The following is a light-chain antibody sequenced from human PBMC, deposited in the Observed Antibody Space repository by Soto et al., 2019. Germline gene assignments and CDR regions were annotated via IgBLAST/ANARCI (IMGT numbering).Light chain of an antibody. CDR3: QQYGSSRT. V-gene: IGKV3-20*01. Sequence: EIVLTQSPGTLSLSPGERATLSCRASQSVSSSYLAWYQQKPGQAPRLLIYGASSRATGIPDRFSGSGFGTAFTLTISRLEAAEFEVYYCQQYGSSRTFGQGTKVEIK. CDR1: QSVSSSY. CDR2: GAS. J-gene: IGKJ1*01.